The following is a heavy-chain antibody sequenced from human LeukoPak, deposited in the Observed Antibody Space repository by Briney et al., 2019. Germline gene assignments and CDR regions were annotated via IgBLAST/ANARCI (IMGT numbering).Heavy chain of an antibody. CDR1: GGSISSYY. Sequence: PSETLSLTCTVSGGSISSYYWTWIRQPPGKGLEWIGFIRYSGSTNYKPSLRSRVTMSVDTSKNQFSLKLSSVTAADTAVYYCARGVGAPSFYYYYGMDVWGQGTTVTVSS. CDR3: ARGVGAPSFYYYYGMDV. CDR2: IRYSGST. D-gene: IGHD1-26*01. V-gene: IGHV4-59*01. J-gene: IGHJ6*02.